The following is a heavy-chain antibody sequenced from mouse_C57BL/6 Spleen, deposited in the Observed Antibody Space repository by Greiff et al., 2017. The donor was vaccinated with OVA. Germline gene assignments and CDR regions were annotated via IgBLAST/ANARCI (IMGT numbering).Heavy chain of an antibody. V-gene: IGHV1-50*01. D-gene: IGHD2-4*01. CDR3: ASTRDYNYYAMDY. CDR1: GYTFTSYW. Sequence: QVQLQQPGAELVKPGASVKLSCKASGYTFTSYWMQWVKQRPGQGLEWIGEIDPSDSYTNYNQKFKGKATLTVDTSSSTAYMQLSSLTSEDSAVYYCASTRDYNYYAMDYWGQGTSVTVSS. J-gene: IGHJ4*01. CDR2: IDPSDSYT.